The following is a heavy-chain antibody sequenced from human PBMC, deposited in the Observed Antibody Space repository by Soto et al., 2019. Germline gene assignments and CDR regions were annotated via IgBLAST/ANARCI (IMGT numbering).Heavy chain of an antibody. CDR2: IWYDGSNK. CDR3: ARDRYSSSIYYYGMDV. J-gene: IGHJ6*02. D-gene: IGHD6-6*01. Sequence: GGSLRLSCAASGFTFSSYGMHGVRQAPGKGLEWVAVIWYDGSNKYYADSVKGRFTISRDDSKNTLYLQMNSLRAEDTAVYYCARDRYSSSIYYYGMDVWGQGTTVAVSS. V-gene: IGHV3-33*01. CDR1: GFTFSSYG.